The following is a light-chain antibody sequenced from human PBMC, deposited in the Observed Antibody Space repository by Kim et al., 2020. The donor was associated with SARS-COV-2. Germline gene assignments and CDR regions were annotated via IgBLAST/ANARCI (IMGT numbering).Light chain of an antibody. J-gene: IGKJ1*01. Sequence: EIVLTQSPGTLSLSPGERATLSCRASQSVSCSYLAWYQQKPGQAPRLLIYGASSRATGIPDRFSGSGSGTDFTLTISRLEPEDFAVYYCQQYGSSAQTFGQGTKVDIK. CDR3: QQYGSSAQT. CDR2: GAS. CDR1: QSVSCSY. V-gene: IGKV3-20*01.